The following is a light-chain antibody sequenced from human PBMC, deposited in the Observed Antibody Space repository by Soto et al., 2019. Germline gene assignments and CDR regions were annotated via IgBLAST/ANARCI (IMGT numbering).Light chain of an antibody. CDR3: SLYASSSTWV. V-gene: IGLV2-14*01. CDR2: EVS. J-gene: IGLJ3*02. Sequence: QSALTQPASVSGSPGQSITLSCTGTSSDVGDYNYVSWYQQHPGKAPRLIIYEVSYRPSGVSNRFSGSKSGNTASLTISGLQAEDEADYYCSLYASSSTWVFGGGTKLTVL. CDR1: SSDVGDYNY.